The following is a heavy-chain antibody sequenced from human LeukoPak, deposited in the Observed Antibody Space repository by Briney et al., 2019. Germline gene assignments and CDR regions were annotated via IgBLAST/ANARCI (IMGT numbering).Heavy chain of an antibody. V-gene: IGHV1-18*04. CDR3: AREVAGTLDNWFDP. J-gene: IGHJ5*02. CDR1: GYTFTSYG. CDR2: ISAYNGNT. Sequence: ASVKVSCKASGYTFTSYGISWVRQAPGQGLEWMGWISAYNGNTNYAQKLRGRGTMTTDTSTSTAYMELRSLRSDDTAVYYCAREVAGTLDNWFDPWGQGTLVTVSS. D-gene: IGHD6-19*01.